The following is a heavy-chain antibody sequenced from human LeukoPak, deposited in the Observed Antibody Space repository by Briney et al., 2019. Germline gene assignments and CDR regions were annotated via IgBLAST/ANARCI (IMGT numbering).Heavy chain of an antibody. CDR3: ARTHRDTAMVTAYFDY. Sequence: SETLSLTCTVSGYSISSGYYWGWIRQPPGKGLERIGSIYHSGSTHYNPSLKSRVTISVDTSKNQFSLKLSSVTAADTAVYYCARTHRDTAMVTAYFDYWGQGTLVTVSS. J-gene: IGHJ4*02. CDR1: GYSISSGYY. CDR2: IYHSGST. D-gene: IGHD5-18*01. V-gene: IGHV4-38-2*02.